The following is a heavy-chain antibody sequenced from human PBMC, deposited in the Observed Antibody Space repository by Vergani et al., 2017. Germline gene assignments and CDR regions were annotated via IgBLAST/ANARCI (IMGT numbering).Heavy chain of an antibody. Sequence: EVQLVQSGAEVKTPGESLRISCKGSGYSFTSYWISWVRQMPGKGLEWMGRIDPSDSYTNYSPSFQGHVTISADKSISTAYLQWSSLKASDTAMYYCARHFSTVTPLNWFDPWGQGTLVTVSS. D-gene: IGHD4-17*01. J-gene: IGHJ5*02. CDR3: ARHFSTVTPLNWFDP. CDR1: GYSFTSYW. V-gene: IGHV5-10-1*01. CDR2: IDPSDSYT.